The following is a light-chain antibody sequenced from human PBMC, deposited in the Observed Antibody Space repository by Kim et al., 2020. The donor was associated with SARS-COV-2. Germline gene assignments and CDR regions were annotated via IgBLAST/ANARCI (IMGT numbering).Light chain of an antibody. CDR3: QQYGSSPRT. J-gene: IGKJ1*01. CDR2: GAS. Sequence: EIVLTQSPGTLSLSPGERATLSCRASQNINSDYLAWYQQKIGQPPRLLIYGASSRATGIPDRFSGSGSGTDFTLTISRLQPEDFVVYYCQQYGSSPRTFGQGTMLEI. CDR1: QNINSDY. V-gene: IGKV3-20*01.